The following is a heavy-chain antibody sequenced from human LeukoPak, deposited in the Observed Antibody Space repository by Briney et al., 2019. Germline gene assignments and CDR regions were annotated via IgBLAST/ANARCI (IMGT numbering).Heavy chain of an antibody. CDR1: GYSFTSYW. CDR3: ARGPAVVPAAPYYYYGMDV. V-gene: IGHV5-10-1*01. CDR2: IDPSDSYT. J-gene: IGHJ6*02. Sequence: GESLQISCKGSGYSFTSYWISWVRQMPGKGLEWMGRIDPSDSYTNYSPSFQGHVTISADKSISTAYLQWSSLKASDTAMYYCARGPAVVPAAPYYYYGMDVWGQGTTVTVSS. D-gene: IGHD2-2*01.